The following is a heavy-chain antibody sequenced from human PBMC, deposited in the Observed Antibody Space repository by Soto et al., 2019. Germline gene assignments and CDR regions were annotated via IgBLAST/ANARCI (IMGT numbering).Heavy chain of an antibody. Sequence: PGESLKISCKGSGYSFTSYWISWVRQMPGKGLEWMGRIDPSDSYTNYSPSFQGHVTISADKSISTAYLQWSSLKASDTAMYYCARGSSSHNYSYYYYGMDVWGQGTTVTVSS. CDR2: IDPSDSYT. J-gene: IGHJ6*02. CDR3: ARGSSSHNYSYYYYGMDV. CDR1: GYSFTSYW. V-gene: IGHV5-10-1*01. D-gene: IGHD6-6*01.